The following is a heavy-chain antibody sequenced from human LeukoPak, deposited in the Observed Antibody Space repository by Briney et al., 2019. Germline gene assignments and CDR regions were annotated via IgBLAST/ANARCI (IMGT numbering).Heavy chain of an antibody. D-gene: IGHD3-9*01. J-gene: IGHJ4*02. CDR2: IRYDGSNK. CDR3: ASTDSVRYFDWLAPGVYFDY. Sequence: GGSLRLSCAASGFTFSSYGMHWVRQAPGKGLEWVAFIRYDGSNKYYADSVKGRFTISRDNSKNTLYLQMNSLRAEDTAVYYCASTDSVRYFDWLAPGVYFDYWGQGTLVTVSS. V-gene: IGHV3-30*02. CDR1: GFTFSSYG.